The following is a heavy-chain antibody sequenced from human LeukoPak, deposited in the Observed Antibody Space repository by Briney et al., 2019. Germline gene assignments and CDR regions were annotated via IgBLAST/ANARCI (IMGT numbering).Heavy chain of an antibody. CDR2: IYYSGST. Sequence: SETLSLTCTVSGGSINNYYWSWIRQPPGKGLEWIGYIYYSGSTNYNVSLKSRVTISVDTSKNQFSLKLSSVTAADTAVYYCARSSDYYDSSGYIWFDPWGQGTLVTVSS. J-gene: IGHJ5*02. CDR3: ARSSDYYDSSGYIWFDP. D-gene: IGHD3-22*01. CDR1: GGSINNYY. V-gene: IGHV4-59*01.